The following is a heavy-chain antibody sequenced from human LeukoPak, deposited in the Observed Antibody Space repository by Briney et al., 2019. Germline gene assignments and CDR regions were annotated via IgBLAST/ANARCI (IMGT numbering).Heavy chain of an antibody. CDR2: IYDSGST. J-gene: IGHJ4*02. V-gene: IGHV4-38-2*02. D-gene: IGHD6-13*01. CDR1: GYSISSGYY. Sequence: SETLSLTCTVSGYSISSGYYWGWIRQPPGKGLEWIGTIYDSGSTYYNPSLKSRVTISIDTSKNQFSLKLSSVTAADTAVYYCARDALGITAAGVYWGQGTLVTVSS. CDR3: ARDALGITAAGVY.